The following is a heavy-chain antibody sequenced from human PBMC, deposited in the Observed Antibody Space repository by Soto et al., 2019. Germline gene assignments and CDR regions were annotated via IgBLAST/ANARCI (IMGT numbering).Heavy chain of an antibody. V-gene: IGHV4-59*01. J-gene: IGHJ4*02. CDR1: GGSITSYF. CDR2: IYHSGST. CDR3: ARLNYYDSTGSIGY. D-gene: IGHD3-22*01. Sequence: SETLSLTCTVSGGSITSYFWSWIRQPPGKGLEWIGYIYHSGSTNYNPSLKSRVTILVDTSNKQFSLRLSSVTAADTAMYYCARLNYYDSTGSIGYWGQGTLVTVYS.